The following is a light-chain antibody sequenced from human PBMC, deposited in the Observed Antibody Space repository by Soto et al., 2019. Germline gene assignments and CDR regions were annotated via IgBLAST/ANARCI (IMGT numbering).Light chain of an antibody. CDR2: GAS. CDR1: QSVGSN. Sequence: EIVMTQSPATLSLSPGERATLSCRASQSVGSNLAWYQQKPGQAPRLLIYGASTRATGIPARFSGSGSGTEFTLSISSLQSEDFAAYFCQQYDNWPLTFGGGTKVDIK. CDR3: QQYDNWPLT. V-gene: IGKV3-15*01. J-gene: IGKJ4*01.